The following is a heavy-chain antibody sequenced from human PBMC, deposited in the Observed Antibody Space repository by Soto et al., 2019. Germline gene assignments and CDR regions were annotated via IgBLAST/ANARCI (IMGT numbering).Heavy chain of an antibody. V-gene: IGHV1-58*02. CDR2: IVVGSGNT. Sequence: SVKVSCKASGFTFTSSAMQWVRQARGQRLEWIGWIVVGSGNTNYAQKFQGRVTITRDMSTSTAYMELSSLRSEDTAVYYCAADSHYDFWSGYLMDVWGQGTTVTVSS. J-gene: IGHJ6*02. D-gene: IGHD3-3*01. CDR3: AADSHYDFWSGYLMDV. CDR1: GFTFTSSA.